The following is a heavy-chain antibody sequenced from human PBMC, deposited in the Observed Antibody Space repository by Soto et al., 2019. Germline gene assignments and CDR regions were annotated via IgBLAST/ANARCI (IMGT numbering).Heavy chain of an antibody. CDR3: ARAGGRYAITAYDV. V-gene: IGHV4-34*01. Sequence: PSETLSLTCAVYGGSFSGYYWSWIRQPPGKGLEWIGEINHSGSTNYNPSLKSRVTISVDTSKNQFPLKLSSVTAADTAVYYCARAGGRYAITAYDVWGPGTLVTVS. D-gene: IGHD1-26*01. J-gene: IGHJ3*01. CDR2: INHSGST. CDR1: GGSFSGYY.